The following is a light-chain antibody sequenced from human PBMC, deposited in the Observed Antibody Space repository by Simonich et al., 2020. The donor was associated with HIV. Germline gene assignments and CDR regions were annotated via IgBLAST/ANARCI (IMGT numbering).Light chain of an antibody. J-gene: IGLJ1*01. CDR2: DVS. V-gene: IGLV2-14*03. CDR1: SSDVGGYNY. CDR3: CSYADSSTFV. Sequence: QSVLTQPPSVSGAPGQRVTISCTGTSSDVGGYNYVSWYQQHPGKAPKLMIYDVSNRPSGVSNRFSGSKSGNTASLTISGLQAEDEADYYCCSYADSSTFVFGTGTKVTVL.